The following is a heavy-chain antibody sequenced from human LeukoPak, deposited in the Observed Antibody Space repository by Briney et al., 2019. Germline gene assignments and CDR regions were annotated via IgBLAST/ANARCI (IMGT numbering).Heavy chain of an antibody. CDR3: ARDGGYCSGGSCANWFDP. J-gene: IGHJ5*02. V-gene: IGHV3-21*01. D-gene: IGHD2-15*01. CDR2: ITGDCNYI. CDR1: GFTFNDYT. Sequence: GGSLRLSCAASGFTFNDYTMTWVRQAPGKGLEWVSSITGDCNYIFYADSVKGRFTISRDNAQNSLFLELNSLRGEDTAVYYCARDGGYCSGGSCANWFDPWGQGTLVTVSS.